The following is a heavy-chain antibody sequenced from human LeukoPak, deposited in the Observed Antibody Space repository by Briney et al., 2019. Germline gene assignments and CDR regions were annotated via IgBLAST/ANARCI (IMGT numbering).Heavy chain of an antibody. Sequence: PGGSLRLSCAASGFTFSSYDMHWVRQATGKGLEWVSAIGTAGDTYYPGSVKGRFTISRENAKNSLYLQMNSLRAEDTAVYYCARYSGYDHAFDIWGQGTMVTVPS. J-gene: IGHJ3*02. CDR3: ARYSGYDHAFDI. CDR2: IGTAGDT. D-gene: IGHD5-12*01. V-gene: IGHV3-13*01. CDR1: GFTFSSYD.